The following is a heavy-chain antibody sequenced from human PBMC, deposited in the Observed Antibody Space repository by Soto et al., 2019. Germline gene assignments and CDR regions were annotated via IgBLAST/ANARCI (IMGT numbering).Heavy chain of an antibody. V-gene: IGHV1-69*12. CDR3: ARIPTTVVTEYYYYGMDV. CDR2: IIPIFGTA. D-gene: IGHD4-17*01. Sequence: QVQLVQSGAEVKKPGSSVKVSCKASGGTFSSYAISWVRQAPGQGLEWMGGIIPIFGTANYAQKFQGRVTITADESTSTAYMELRSLRSEDTAVYYCARIPTTVVTEYYYYGMDVWGQGTTVTVSS. CDR1: GGTFSSYA. J-gene: IGHJ6*02.